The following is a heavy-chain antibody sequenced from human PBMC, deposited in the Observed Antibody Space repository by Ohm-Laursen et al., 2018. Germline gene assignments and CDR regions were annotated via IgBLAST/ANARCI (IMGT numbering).Heavy chain of an antibody. D-gene: IGHD3-10*01. CDR3: AKDSAHTPPPFMVRGVGLLDY. Sequence: SSLRLSCAASGFTFSSYGMHWVRQAPGKGLEWVAVISYDGSNEYSADSVKGRFTISRDNSKSTLYLQMNSLRAEDTAVYYCAKDSAHTPPPFMVRGVGLLDYWGQGTLVTVSS. J-gene: IGHJ4*02. CDR1: GFTFSSYG. CDR2: ISYDGSNE. V-gene: IGHV3-30*18.